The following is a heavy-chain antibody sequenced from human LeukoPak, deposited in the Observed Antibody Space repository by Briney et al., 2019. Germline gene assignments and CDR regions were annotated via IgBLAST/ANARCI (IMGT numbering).Heavy chain of an antibody. D-gene: IGHD4-17*01. V-gene: IGHV3-7*03. CDR2: IKEDGSER. J-gene: IGHJ4*02. CDR1: AFIFSGHW. CDR3: AKGIDYGDYDY. Sequence: GGSLRLSCEGSAFIFSGHWMNWVRQTPGKGLEWVASIKEDGSERQYVDSVKGRFSISRDNTKGSLFLQLNSLRAEDTAVYFCAKGIDYGDYDYWGQGTLVTVSS.